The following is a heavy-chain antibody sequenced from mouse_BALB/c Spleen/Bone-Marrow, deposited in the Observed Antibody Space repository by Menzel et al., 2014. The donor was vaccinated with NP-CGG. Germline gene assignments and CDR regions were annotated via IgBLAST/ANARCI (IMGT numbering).Heavy chain of an antibody. V-gene: IGHV1-74*01. CDR1: GYTFTGYW. J-gene: IGHJ3*01. Sequence: QVHVKQSGAELVRPGAPVKLSCRTSGYTFTGYWMNWVKQRPEQGLEWIGRIDPYDSETHYNQKFKVKAILTVDKSSSTAYMQLSSLTSEDSAVYYCAYGSSFGFAYWGQGTLVTVSA. CDR3: AYGSSFGFAY. D-gene: IGHD1-1*01. CDR2: IDPYDSET.